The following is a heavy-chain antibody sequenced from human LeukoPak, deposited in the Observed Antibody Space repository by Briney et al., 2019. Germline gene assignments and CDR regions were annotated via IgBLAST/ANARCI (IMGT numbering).Heavy chain of an antibody. J-gene: IGHJ6*03. CDR3: ARYITIFGVASWKYYMDV. D-gene: IGHD3-3*01. CDR1: GGSISSYY. CDR2: IYYSGST. V-gene: IGHV4-59*01. Sequence: PSETLSLTCTVSGGSISSYYWSWIRQPPGKGLEWIGYIYYSGSTNYNPSLKSRVTISVDTSKNQFSLKLSSVTAADTAVYYCARYITIFGVASWKYYMDVWGKGTTVTVSS.